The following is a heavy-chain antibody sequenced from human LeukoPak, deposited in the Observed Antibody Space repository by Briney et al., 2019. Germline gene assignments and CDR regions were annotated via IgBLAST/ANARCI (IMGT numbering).Heavy chain of an antibody. J-gene: IGHJ5*02. CDR3: ARVGITGTTVNWFDP. D-gene: IGHD1-20*01. CDR1: GGSFSGYY. CDR2: INHSGST. V-gene: IGHV4-34*01. Sequence: SETLSLTCAVYGGSFSGYYWSWIRQPPGKGLEWIGEINHSGSTNYNPSLKSRVTISVDTSKNQFSLKLSSVTAADTAVYYCARVGITGTTVNWFDPWGQGTLVTVSS.